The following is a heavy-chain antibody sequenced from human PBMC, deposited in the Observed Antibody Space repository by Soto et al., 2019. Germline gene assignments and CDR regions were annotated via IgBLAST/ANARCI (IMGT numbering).Heavy chain of an antibody. V-gene: IGHV4-59*12. Sequence: SETLSLTCTVSGDSISSYYWSWIRQPPGKGLEWIGYIYYSGSTNYNPSLESRVTISVDTSKNQFSLKLSSVTAADTAVYYCARIAAAGTNFDYWGQGTLVTVSS. D-gene: IGHD6-13*01. CDR3: ARIAAAGTNFDY. CDR1: GDSISSYY. CDR2: IYYSGST. J-gene: IGHJ4*02.